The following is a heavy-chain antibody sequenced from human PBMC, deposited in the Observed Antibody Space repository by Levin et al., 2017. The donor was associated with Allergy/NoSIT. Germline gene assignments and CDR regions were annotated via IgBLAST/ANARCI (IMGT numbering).Heavy chain of an antibody. CDR3: AKDPSSSGWPKDFDY. V-gene: IGHV3-23*01. J-gene: IGHJ4*02. CDR2: ISGSGGST. D-gene: IGHD6-19*01. CDR1: GFTFSSYA. Sequence: ETLSLTCAASGFTFSSYAMSWVRQAPGKGLEWVSGISGSGGSTYYADSVKGRFTISRDNSKNALYLQMNSLRAEDTAVYYCAKDPSSSGWPKDFDYWGQGTLVTVSS.